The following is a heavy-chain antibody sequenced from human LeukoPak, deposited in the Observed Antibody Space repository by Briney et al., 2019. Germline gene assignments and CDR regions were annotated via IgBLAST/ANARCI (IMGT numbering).Heavy chain of an antibody. CDR2: INPSGGST. J-gene: IGHJ4*02. CDR3: AREATVTPRGLGY. Sequence: ASVTVSCKASGYTFTSYDINWVRQAPGQGREWMGIINPSGGSTSYAQKFQGRVTMTRDTSTSTVYMELSSLRSEDTAVYYCAREATVTPRGLGYWGQGTLVTVSS. CDR1: GYTFTSYD. D-gene: IGHD4-11*01. V-gene: IGHV1-46*01.